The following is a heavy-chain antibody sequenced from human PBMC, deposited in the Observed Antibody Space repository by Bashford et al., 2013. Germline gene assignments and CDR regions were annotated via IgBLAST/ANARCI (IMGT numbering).Heavy chain of an antibody. CDR2: INPDSGET. Sequence: ASVKVSCKAPGYTFTDYYMHWVRQAPGQGLEWVAWINPDSGETNYAQKFRGRVTITRDPSISTAYMELSRLTSDDTAIYYCARVRCINAVCPDWFDSWGQGTLVTVSS. CDR3: ARVRCINAVCPDWFDS. D-gene: IGHD2-8*01. J-gene: IGHJ5*01. V-gene: IGHV1-2*02. CDR1: GYTFTDYY.